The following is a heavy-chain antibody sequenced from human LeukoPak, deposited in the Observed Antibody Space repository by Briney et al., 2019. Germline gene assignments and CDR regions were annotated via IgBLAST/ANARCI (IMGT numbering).Heavy chain of an antibody. CDR3: AREFLSFYSGQRDL. CDR2: ISSSSTYI. V-gene: IGHV3-21*01. CDR1: GFTFSSYS. Sequence: KPGGSLRLSCAASGFTFSSYSMIWVRQAPGKGLEWVSSISSSSTYIYYTDSVKGRFTISRNNAKKSLYLQMNSLRAEDTAVYYCAREFLSFYSGQRDLWGRGTLVTVSS. D-gene: IGHD5-12*01. J-gene: IGHJ2*01.